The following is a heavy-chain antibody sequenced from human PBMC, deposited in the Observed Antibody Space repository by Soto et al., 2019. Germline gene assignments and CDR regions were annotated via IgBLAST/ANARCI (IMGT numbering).Heavy chain of an antibody. D-gene: IGHD2-15*01. CDR1: GFTFTNYW. J-gene: IGHJ6*02. CDR2: INSDGSTT. CDR3: ARGIGDYYGVDV. Sequence: EVQLVESGGGLVQPGGSLRLSCAASGFTFTNYWMHWVRQAPGKGLVWVSRINSDGSTTNYADSVKGRFTISRDNAENTVYLQMNSMRDEDTAVYYCARGIGDYYGVDVWGQGTTVTVSS. V-gene: IGHV3-74*01.